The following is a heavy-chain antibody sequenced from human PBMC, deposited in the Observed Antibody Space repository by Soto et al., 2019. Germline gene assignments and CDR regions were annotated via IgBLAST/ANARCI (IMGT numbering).Heavy chain of an antibody. CDR2: IYHSGST. CDR1: GGSISSSNW. CDR3: ARVNAGYSSCWN. Sequence: QVQLQESGPGLVKPSGTLSLTCAVSGGSISSSNWWSWVRQPPGKGLEWIGEIYHSGSTNYNPSLKSRVTISVDTSNNQCSLKLSSVTAAVTAVYYCARVNAGYSSCWNWGQGTLVTVSS. D-gene: IGHD6-19*01. J-gene: IGHJ4*02. V-gene: IGHV4-4*02.